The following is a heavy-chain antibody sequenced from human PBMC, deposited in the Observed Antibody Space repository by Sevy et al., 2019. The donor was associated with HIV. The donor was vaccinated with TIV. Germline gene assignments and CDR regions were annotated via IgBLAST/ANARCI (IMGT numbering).Heavy chain of an antibody. CDR3: STDDLISY. J-gene: IGHJ4*02. CDR1: GFDFPNAW. D-gene: IGHD3-3*02. Sequence: GGSLRLSCTASGFDFPNAWMNWIRQVPGKGLEWVGHIKSITDGGAADYAAPVKGRFTILRHDSKNTLYLQMNSLKAEDTAVYYCSTDDLISYWGRGTLVTVSS. V-gene: IGHV3-15*07. CDR2: IKSITDGGAA.